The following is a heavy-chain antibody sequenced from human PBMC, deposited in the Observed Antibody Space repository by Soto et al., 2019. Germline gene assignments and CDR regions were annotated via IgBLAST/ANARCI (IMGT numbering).Heavy chain of an antibody. V-gene: IGHV3-23*01. CDR2: IDSTGDDT. J-gene: IGHJ4*01. CDR3: ARRLLGGTVTYFDF. Sequence: EVQLLESGGGLVQPGVSLRLSCTASGFTFSRYAMGWVRQTPGKGLEWVSSIDSTGDDTYYADSVRGRFTMSRDSPKNTLYLQMNSQRAEDTARYYCARRLLGGTVTYFDFSAQXTLVXXXS. D-gene: IGHD1-26*01. CDR1: GFTFSRYA.